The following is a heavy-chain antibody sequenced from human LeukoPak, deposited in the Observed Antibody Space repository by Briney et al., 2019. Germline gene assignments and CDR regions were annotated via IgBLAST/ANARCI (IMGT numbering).Heavy chain of an antibody. D-gene: IGHD5-18*01. CDR3: ARAIPPPTAMVRFYYYYGMDV. CDR2: IIPIFGTA. Sequence: SVTVSCKASGGTFSSYAISWVRQAPGQGLEWMGGIIPIFGTANYAQKFQGRVTITADESTSTAYMELSSLRSEDTAVYYCARAIPPPTAMVRFYYYYGMDVWGQGTTVTVSS. V-gene: IGHV1-69*13. J-gene: IGHJ6*02. CDR1: GGTFSSYA.